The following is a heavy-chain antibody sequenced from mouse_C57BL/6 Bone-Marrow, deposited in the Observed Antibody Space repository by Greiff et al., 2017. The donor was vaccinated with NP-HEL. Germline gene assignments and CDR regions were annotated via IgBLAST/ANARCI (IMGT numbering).Heavy chain of an antibody. CDR2: IYPTSGNT. J-gene: IGHJ3*01. Sequence: VQLQQSGAELARPGASVKLSCKASGYTFTSYGISWVKQRTGQGLEWIGEIYPTSGNTYYNEKFKGKATLTADKSSSTAYLELRSLTSEDSAVDFCARRNGNYTGFAYWGQGTLVTVSA. CDR3: ARRNGNYTGFAY. CDR1: GYTFTSYG. D-gene: IGHD2-1*01. V-gene: IGHV1-81*01.